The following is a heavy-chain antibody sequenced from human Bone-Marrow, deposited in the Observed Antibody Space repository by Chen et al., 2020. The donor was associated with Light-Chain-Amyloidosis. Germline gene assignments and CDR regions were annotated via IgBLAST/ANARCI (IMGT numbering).Heavy chain of an antibody. CDR1: GGSFSGYY. Sequence: QVQLQQWGAGLLKPSETLSLTCAVYGGSFSGYYWRWTRQPPGKGLEWIGEINHSGSTNYNPSLKSRVTISVDTSKNQFSLKLSSVTAADTAVYYCARRGGWNIVVVPAAPRDAFDIWGQGTMVTVSS. D-gene: IGHD2-2*01. CDR2: INHSGST. CDR3: ARRGGWNIVVVPAAPRDAFDI. V-gene: IGHV4-34*01. J-gene: IGHJ3*02.